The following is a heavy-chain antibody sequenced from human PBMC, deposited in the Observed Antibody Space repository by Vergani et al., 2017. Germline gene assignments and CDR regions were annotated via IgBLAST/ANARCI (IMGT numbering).Heavy chain of an antibody. CDR1: GFSFRTFS. Sequence: DVDLVESGGGFVQPGGSRRLSCAASGFSFRTFSMFWVRQPPGKGLAWVSKISPDGRTTEYADSVRGRFTISRDNANSMLYLQMNSLKTEDTAVYYCTIDSRIGNYWGQGTLVTVSS. V-gene: IGHV3-74*03. J-gene: IGHJ4*02. CDR3: TIDSRIGNY. D-gene: IGHD3-22*01. CDR2: ISPDGRTT.